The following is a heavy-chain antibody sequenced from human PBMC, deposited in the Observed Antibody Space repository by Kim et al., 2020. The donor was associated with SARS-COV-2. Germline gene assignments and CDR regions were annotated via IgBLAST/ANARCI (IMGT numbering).Heavy chain of an antibody. CDR3: AKDLRDYVVGAFDY. D-gene: IGHD4-17*01. Sequence: ADSVTRRFTISRDNSKTPLYLQMNSLRAEDTAVYYCAKDLRDYVVGAFDYWGQGTLVTVSS. J-gene: IGHJ4*02. V-gene: IGHV3-23*01.